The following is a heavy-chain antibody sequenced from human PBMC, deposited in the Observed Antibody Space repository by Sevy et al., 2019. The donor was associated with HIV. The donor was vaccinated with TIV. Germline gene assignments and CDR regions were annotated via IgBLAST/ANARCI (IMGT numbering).Heavy chain of an antibody. CDR2: IYYSGST. CDR3: AGSSGHNNWFDP. V-gene: IGHV4-39*01. J-gene: IGHJ5*02. Sequence: SETLSLTCTVSGGSISSSSYYWGWIRQPPGKGLEWIESIYYSGSTYYNPSLKSRVTISVDTSKNQFSLKLSSVTAADTAVYYCAGSSGHNNWFDPWGQGTLVTVSS. CDR1: GGSISSSSYY. D-gene: IGHD3-22*01.